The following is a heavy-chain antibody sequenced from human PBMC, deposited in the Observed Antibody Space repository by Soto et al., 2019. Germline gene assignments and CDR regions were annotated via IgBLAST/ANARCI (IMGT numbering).Heavy chain of an antibody. V-gene: IGHV3-48*01. CDR2: ISSSSSTK. CDR1: GFTFSSYS. CDR3: AREGGNLNWFDP. J-gene: IGHJ5*02. Sequence: VGSLRLSCAASGFTFSSYSMNWVRQAPGKGLEWVSYISSSSSTKFYADSVKGRFTISRDNARNSLYLQMNSLRAEDTAVYYCAREGGNLNWFDPWGQGTLVTVSS. D-gene: IGHD1-26*01.